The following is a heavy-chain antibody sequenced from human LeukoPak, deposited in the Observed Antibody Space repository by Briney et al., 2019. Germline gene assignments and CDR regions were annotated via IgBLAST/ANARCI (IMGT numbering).Heavy chain of an antibody. J-gene: IGHJ5*02. CDR3: ARGRLGTWFGELKA. D-gene: IGHD3-10*01. CDR1: GYIFTGYY. Sequence: ASVTVSCKASGYIFTGYYMHWVRQAPGQGLEWMGWINANSGGTKYAQKLQGRVTMTRDTSISTAYMELSSLRSDDTAVYYCARGRLGTWFGELKAWGQGTLVTVSS. V-gene: IGHV1-2*02. CDR2: INANSGGT.